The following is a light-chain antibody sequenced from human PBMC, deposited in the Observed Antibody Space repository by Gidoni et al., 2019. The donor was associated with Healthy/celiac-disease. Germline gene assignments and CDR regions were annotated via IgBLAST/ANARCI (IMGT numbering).Light chain of an antibody. CDR2: DAS. CDR3: QQYDNLPT. Sequence: DIQMTQSPSSLSASVGDRVTITCQASQDISIYLNWYQQKPGKAPKLLIFDASNLKTGVPSRFSGSGSGTDFTFTISSLQTEDIETYYGQQYDNLPTFGQGTRLEIK. V-gene: IGKV1-33*01. CDR1: QDISIY. J-gene: IGKJ5*01.